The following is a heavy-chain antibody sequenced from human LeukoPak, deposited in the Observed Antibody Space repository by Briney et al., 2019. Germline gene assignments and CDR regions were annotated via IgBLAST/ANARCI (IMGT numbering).Heavy chain of an antibody. V-gene: IGHV3-48*04. D-gene: IGHD6-19*01. CDR3: ARVGRSGWTVDY. J-gene: IGHJ4*02. CDR2: ISSSSSNI. Sequence: GGSLRLSCSASGFDFSTYSIDWVRQAPGKGLEWVSYISSSSSNIYHADSVKGRFTISRDNAKNSLHLQMNSLRAEDTAVYYCARVGRSGWTVDYWGQGTLVTVSS. CDR1: GFDFSTYS.